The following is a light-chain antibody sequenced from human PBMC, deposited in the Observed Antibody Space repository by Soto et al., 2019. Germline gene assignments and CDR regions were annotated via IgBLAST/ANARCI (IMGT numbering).Light chain of an antibody. CDR2: EVS. CDR3: TSYTSDNRSYV. J-gene: IGLJ1*01. V-gene: IGLV2-14*01. CDR1: SSDVGAYTS. Sequence: QSALTQPASVSGAPGQSSTISCSGTSSDVGAYTSVSWYQQHPGKAPKLMIYEVSNRPSGVSNRFSGSKSANTASLTISGLQADDEAHYYCTSYTSDNRSYVFGTGTKLTV.